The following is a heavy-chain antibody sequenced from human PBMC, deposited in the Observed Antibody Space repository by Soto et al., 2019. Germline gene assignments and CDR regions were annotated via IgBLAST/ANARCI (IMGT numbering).Heavy chain of an antibody. J-gene: IGHJ4*02. CDR2: MNPDSGNT. CDR1: GYTFTSYD. CDR3: ARMNDDYGDS. Sequence: QVQLVQSGAEVKKPGASVKVSCKASGYTFTSYDINWVRQATGQGLEWMGWMNPDSGNTGYAQKFQGRVTMTGNTSISTAYMELSSMKSEDSAVFYCARMNDDYGDSWGQGTLVT. V-gene: IGHV1-8*01. D-gene: IGHD1-1*01.